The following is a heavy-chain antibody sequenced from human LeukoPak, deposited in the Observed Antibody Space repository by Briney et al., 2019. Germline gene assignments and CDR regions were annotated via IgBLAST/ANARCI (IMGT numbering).Heavy chain of an antibody. Sequence: GGSLRLSCAASGFTFSDYYMSWVRQAPGKGLEWVGRIKTQSDGERTDYAAPVKGRFIISRDDSKNTVFLQMNSLKTEDTAVYYCTSLGATGFYAFDYWGQGTLVTVSS. CDR1: GFTFSDYY. CDR2: IKTQSDGERT. CDR3: TSLGATGFYAFDY. D-gene: IGHD2/OR15-2a*01. J-gene: IGHJ4*02. V-gene: IGHV3-15*01.